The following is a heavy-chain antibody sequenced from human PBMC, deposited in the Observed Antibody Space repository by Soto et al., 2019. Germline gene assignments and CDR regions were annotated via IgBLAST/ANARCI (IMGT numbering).Heavy chain of an antibody. V-gene: IGHV4-39*01. D-gene: IGHD6-19*01. Sequence: QLQLQESGPGLVKPSETLSLTCTVSGGSISSSSYYWGWIRQPPGKGLEWIGSIYYSGSTYYNPSLKSRVTISVDTSKNQFSLKLSSVTAADTAVYYCARGSSGWYFGWFDPWGQGTLVTVSS. CDR2: IYYSGST. J-gene: IGHJ5*02. CDR3: ARGSSGWYFGWFDP. CDR1: GGSISSSSYY.